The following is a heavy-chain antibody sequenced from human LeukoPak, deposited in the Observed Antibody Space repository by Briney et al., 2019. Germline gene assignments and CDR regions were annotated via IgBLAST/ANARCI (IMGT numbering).Heavy chain of an antibody. CDR2: MNPNSGNT. V-gene: IGHV1-8*02. J-gene: IGHJ4*02. D-gene: IGHD3-9*01. CDR3: ARSPSKYYDMLTGYYRSEFDY. CDR1: GYTFTSYD. Sequence: GASVKVSCKASGYTFTSYDINWVRQATGQGLEWMGWMNPNSGNTDYAQKFQGRVTMTRNTSISTAYMELSSLRSEDTAVYYCARSPSKYYDMLTGYYRSEFDYWGQGTLVTVSS.